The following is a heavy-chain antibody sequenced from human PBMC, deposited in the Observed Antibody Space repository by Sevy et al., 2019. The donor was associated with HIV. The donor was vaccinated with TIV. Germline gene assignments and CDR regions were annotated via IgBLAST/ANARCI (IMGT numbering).Heavy chain of an antibody. J-gene: IGHJ6*02. D-gene: IGHD5-12*01. CDR3: ATSRGYSGYDYSYYYYGMDV. Sequence: ASVKVSCKVSGYTLTELSMHWVRQAPGKGLEWMGGFDPEDGETIYAQKFQGRVTMTEDTSTDTAYMELSSLRSEDMAVYYCATSRGYSGYDYSYYYYGMDVWGQGTTVTVSS. CDR1: GYTLTELS. CDR2: FDPEDGET. V-gene: IGHV1-24*01.